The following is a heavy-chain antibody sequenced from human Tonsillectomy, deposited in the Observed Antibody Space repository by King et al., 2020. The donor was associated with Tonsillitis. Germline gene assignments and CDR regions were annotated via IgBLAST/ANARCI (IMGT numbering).Heavy chain of an antibody. Sequence: VQLQESGPGLVKPSQTLSLTCTVSGGSISSGGYYWSWIRQHPGKGLEWIGYIYYSGSTYYNPSLKSRVTISVDTSKNQFSLKLSSVTAADTAAYYCARVHLLPGGYDYWGQGTLVTVSS. CDR3: ARVHLLPGGYDY. V-gene: IGHV4-31*03. D-gene: IGHD5-12*01. CDR2: IYYSGST. J-gene: IGHJ4*02. CDR1: GGSISSGGYY.